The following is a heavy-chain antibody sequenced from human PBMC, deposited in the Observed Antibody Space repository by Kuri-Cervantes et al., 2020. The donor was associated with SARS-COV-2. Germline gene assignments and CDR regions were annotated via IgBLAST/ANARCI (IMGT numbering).Heavy chain of an antibody. CDR3: ARRGQIVVVPAADV. Sequence: GESLKTSCAASGFTFSSYAMHWVRQAPGKGLEWVAVISYDGSNKYYADSVKGRFTISRDNAKNSLYLQMDSLRAEDTAVYYCARRGQIVVVPAADVWGKGTTVTVSS. D-gene: IGHD2-2*01. V-gene: IGHV3-30-3*01. CDR2: ISYDGSNK. J-gene: IGHJ6*04. CDR1: GFTFSSYA.